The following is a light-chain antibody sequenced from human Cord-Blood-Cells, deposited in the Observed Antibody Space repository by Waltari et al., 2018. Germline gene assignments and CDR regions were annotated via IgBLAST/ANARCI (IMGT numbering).Light chain of an antibody. J-gene: IGKJ2*01. CDR1: QSISSY. CDR3: QQSYSTPYT. V-gene: IGKV1-39*01. Sequence: DIQMTQSPSSLSASVGDRVTITCRASQSISSYLNWYQQKPGTAPKLLIYAASSLQSGGPSRFSGSGSGTDFTLTISSLQPEDFATYYCQQSYSTPYTFGQGTKLEIK. CDR2: AAS.